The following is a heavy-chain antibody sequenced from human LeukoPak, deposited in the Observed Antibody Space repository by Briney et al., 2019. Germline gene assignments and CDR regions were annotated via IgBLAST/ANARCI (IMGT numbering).Heavy chain of an antibody. J-gene: IGHJ3*02. CDR1: GYTFTGYY. CDR3: ARETAAAGHGAFDI. CDR2: INPNSGGT. Sequence: ASVKVSCKASGYTFTGYYLHWVRQAPGQGLEWMGWINPNSGGTNYAQKFLGRVTMTRDTSISTAYMELSRLRSDDTAVYYCARETAAAGHGAFDIWGQGTMVTVSS. D-gene: IGHD6-13*01. V-gene: IGHV1-2*02.